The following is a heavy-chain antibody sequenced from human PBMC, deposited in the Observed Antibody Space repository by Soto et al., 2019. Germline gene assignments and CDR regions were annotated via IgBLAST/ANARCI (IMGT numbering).Heavy chain of an antibody. CDR1: GFTFSSYW. Sequence: GGSLRLSCAASGFTFSSYWMSWVRQAPGKGLEWVANIKQDGSEKYYVDSVKGRFTISRDNAKNSLYLQMNSLRAEDTAVYYCVKDALSPLAARLYYFDQWGQGSLVTVSS. J-gene: IGHJ4*02. CDR3: VKDALSPLAARLYYFDQ. CDR2: IKQDGSEK. D-gene: IGHD6-25*01. V-gene: IGHV3-7*05.